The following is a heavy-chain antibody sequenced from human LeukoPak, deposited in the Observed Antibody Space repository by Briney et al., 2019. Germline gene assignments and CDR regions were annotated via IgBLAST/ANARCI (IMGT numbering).Heavy chain of an antibody. CDR2: IYYSGST. CDR3: ASAWADSGPGYYYMDV. V-gene: IGHV4-39*07. Sequence: SETLSLTCTVSGGSISSSSYYWGWIRQPPGKGLEWIGSIYYSGSTYYNPSLKSRVTISVDTSKNQFSLKLSSVTAADTAVYYCASAWADSGPGYYYMDVWGKGTTVTVSS. J-gene: IGHJ6*03. CDR1: GGSISSSSYY. D-gene: IGHD2-8*02.